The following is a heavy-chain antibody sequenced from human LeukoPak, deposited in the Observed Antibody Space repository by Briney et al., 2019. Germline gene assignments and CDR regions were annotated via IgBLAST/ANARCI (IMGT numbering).Heavy chain of an antibody. J-gene: IGHJ4*02. D-gene: IGHD2-21*02. Sequence: GRSLRLSCAASEFTFSSYWMSWVRQAPGKGLEWVSHISSSSTTIDYADSVKGRFTISRDNAKNSLYLQMNSLRDEDTAVYYCARLTVVTATRSLDYWGQGTLVTVSS. V-gene: IGHV3-48*02. CDR2: ISSSSTTI. CDR3: ARLTVVTATRSLDY. CDR1: EFTFSSYW.